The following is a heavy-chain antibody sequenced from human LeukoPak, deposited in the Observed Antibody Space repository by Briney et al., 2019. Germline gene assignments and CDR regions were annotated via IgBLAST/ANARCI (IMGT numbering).Heavy chain of an antibody. CDR2: IRYDRRNQ. CDR1: GFTFSSYG. CDR3: AKDKVVWELPDY. V-gene: IGHV3-30*02. D-gene: IGHD1-26*01. J-gene: IGHJ4*02. Sequence: GGSLRLSCAASGFTFSSYGMHWVRQAPGKGLEWVAFIRYDRRNQYYADSVKGRFTISRDNSKNTLYLQMNSLRAEDTAVYYCAKDKVVWELPDYWGQGTLVTVSS.